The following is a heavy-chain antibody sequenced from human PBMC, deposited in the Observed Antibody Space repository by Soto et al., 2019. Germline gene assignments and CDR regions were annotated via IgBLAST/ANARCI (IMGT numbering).Heavy chain of an antibody. V-gene: IGHV1-2*02. CDR3: ARIKWVLDYCSGMDV. CDR2: INPKTAAT. CDR1: GYTFSDYF. D-gene: IGHD1-26*01. J-gene: IGHJ6*02. Sequence: ASVKVSCKASGYTFSDYFIQWLRQAPGQGLEWVAWINPKTAATNYAKKFQDRVTVTSDTSFSTAYLELTRLRPDDTALYYCARIKWVLDYCSGMDVWGQGTAVTVSS.